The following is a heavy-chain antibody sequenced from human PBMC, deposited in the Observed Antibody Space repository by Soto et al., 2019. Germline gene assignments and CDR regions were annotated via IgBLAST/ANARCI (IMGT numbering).Heavy chain of an antibody. CDR1: GFFVNTNY. CDR3: VRDPFSMITGDF. D-gene: IGHD3-16*01. V-gene: IGHV3-53*04. Sequence: DVQLVESGGGLVQPGGSLRLSCAASGFFVNTNYMSWVRQAPGKGLEWVSVIYGNDATYYADSVKGRFTISRHNSKNTLYLQMTSLRTEDTAVYYCVRDPFSMITGDFWGQGTLVTVSS. CDR2: IYGNDAT. J-gene: IGHJ4*02.